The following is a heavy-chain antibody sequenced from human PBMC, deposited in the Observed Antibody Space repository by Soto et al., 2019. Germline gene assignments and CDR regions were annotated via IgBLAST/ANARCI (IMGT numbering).Heavy chain of an antibody. CDR1: GYTFTSYY. Sequence: ASVKVSCKASGYTFTSYYMNWVRQAPGQGLEWMGWINPNSGGTNYAQKFQGRATMTRDTSISTAYMELSRLRSDDTAVYYCALYYYDSSLQVRLAYRARGTPVP. J-gene: IGHJ4*02. D-gene: IGHD3-22*01. V-gene: IGHV1-2*02. CDR2: INPNSGGT. CDR3: ALYYYDSSLQVRLAY.